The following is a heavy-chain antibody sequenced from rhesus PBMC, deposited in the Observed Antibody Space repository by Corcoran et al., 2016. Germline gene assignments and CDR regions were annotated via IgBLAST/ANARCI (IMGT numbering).Heavy chain of an antibody. D-gene: IGHD5-24*01. V-gene: IGHV3-119*01. J-gene: IGHJ3*01. Sequence: EVQLVESGGGLVQPGGSLRLSCAASGFTFSSYWMYWVRQAPGKGLEWVSRISSDGNRTSYADSVKGRFTIPRENAKNSLYLQMNSLRAEDTAVYYCAKEGWGSVGAFDFWGQGLRDTVSS. CDR2: ISSDGNRT. CDR1: GFTFSSYW. CDR3: AKEGWGSVGAFDF.